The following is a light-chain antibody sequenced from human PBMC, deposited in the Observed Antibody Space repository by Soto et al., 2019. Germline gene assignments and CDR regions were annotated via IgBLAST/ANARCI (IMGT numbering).Light chain of an antibody. CDR3: QEYGTSPPKYT. Sequence: EIVLTQSPGTLSLSPGERATLSCRASQSVSTSYLAWYQQKPGQAPRLLIYGASSRATGIPVRFSGSGSGKDFTLTISRLEPEDFAVYFCQEYGTSPPKYTFGQVTKLEIK. CDR1: QSVSTSY. J-gene: IGKJ2*01. CDR2: GAS. V-gene: IGKV3-20*01.